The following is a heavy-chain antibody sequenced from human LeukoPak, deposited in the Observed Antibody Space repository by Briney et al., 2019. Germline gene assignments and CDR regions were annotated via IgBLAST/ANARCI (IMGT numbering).Heavy chain of an antibody. Sequence: GASVKVSCKASGYTFTGYYMHWVRQAPGQGLEWMGWINPNSSGTNYAQKFQGRVTMTRDTSISTAYMELSRLRSDDTAVYYCARVPRGVAAGYYFDCWGQGTLVTVSS. CDR2: INPNSSGT. J-gene: IGHJ4*02. CDR1: GYTFTGYY. D-gene: IGHD6-13*01. V-gene: IGHV1-2*02. CDR3: ARVPRGVAAGYYFDC.